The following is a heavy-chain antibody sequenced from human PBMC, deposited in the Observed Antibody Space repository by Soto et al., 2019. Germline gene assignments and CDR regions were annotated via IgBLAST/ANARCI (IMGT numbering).Heavy chain of an antibody. CDR1: GGTFSSYA. Sequence: QVQLVQSGAEVKKPGSSVKVSCKASGGTFSSYAISWVRQAPGQGLEWMGGIIPIFGTANYAQKFQGRVTITADKSTSTAYMELSSLRSEDTAVYYCASYYYDSSGYYYWRGGYFQHWGQGTLVTVSS. D-gene: IGHD3-22*01. CDR2: IIPIFGTA. V-gene: IGHV1-69*06. CDR3: ASYYYDSSGYYYWRGGYFQH. J-gene: IGHJ1*01.